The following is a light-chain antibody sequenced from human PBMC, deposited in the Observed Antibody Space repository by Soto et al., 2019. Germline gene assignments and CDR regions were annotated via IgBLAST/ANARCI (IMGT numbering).Light chain of an antibody. J-gene: IGKJ4*01. CDR2: HAS. CDR1: QSVGAS. V-gene: IGKV3-15*01. Sequence: EIVMTQSPATLSVSPEEGATLSCRASQSVGASVAWYKQKPGQAPSLIIYHASTRATGTPDRFSGSGGGTEFTLTSTRLHSEDSAVYYWQQYFKFLTFGGGTKVEIK. CDR3: QQYFKFLT.